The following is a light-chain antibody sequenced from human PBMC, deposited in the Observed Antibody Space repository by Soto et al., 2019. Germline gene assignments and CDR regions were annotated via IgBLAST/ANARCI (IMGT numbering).Light chain of an antibody. CDR3: QHSGDFRWT. CDR1: QSVSSY. J-gene: IGKJ1*01. V-gene: IGKV3D-15*01. CDR2: GAS. Sequence: EILMTQSPATLSVSPGERATLSCRASQSVSSYLAWYQQKPGQAPRRLIYGASSRATGIPDRFSGRGFGTDFTLTISRLEPEDFAVYYCQHSGDFRWTFGLGTKVDI.